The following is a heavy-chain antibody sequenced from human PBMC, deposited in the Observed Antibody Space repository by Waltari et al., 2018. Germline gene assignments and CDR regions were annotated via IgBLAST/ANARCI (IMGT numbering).Heavy chain of an antibody. Sequence: QVQLQESGPGLVKPSETLSLTCTVSGGSISSYYWSWIRQPAGKGLAWIGRIYTSGSTNYNPSLKSRVTMSVDTSKNQFSLKLSSVTAADTAVYYCAREEIFGVVTDWFDPWGQGTLVTVSS. CDR3: AREEIFGVVTDWFDP. D-gene: IGHD3-3*01. V-gene: IGHV4-4*07. J-gene: IGHJ5*02. CDR2: IYTSGST. CDR1: GGSISSYY.